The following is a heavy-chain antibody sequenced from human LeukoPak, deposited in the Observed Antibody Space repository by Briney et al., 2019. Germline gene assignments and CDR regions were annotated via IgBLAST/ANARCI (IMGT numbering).Heavy chain of an antibody. D-gene: IGHD5-12*01. CDR3: ARDSGTGTPSDY. Sequence: PSETLSLTCTVSGGSISSGSYYWSWIRQPAGKGLEWIGRIYTSGSTNYNPSLKSRVTISVDTSKNQFSLKLSSVTAADTAVYYCARDSGTGTPSDYWGQGTLVTVSS. CDR1: GGSISSGSYY. V-gene: IGHV4-61*02. J-gene: IGHJ4*02. CDR2: IYTSGST.